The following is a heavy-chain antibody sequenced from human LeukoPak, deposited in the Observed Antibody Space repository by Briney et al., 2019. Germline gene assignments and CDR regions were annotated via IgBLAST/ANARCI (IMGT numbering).Heavy chain of an antibody. V-gene: IGHV3-64*04. D-gene: IGHD1-26*01. CDR2: ISPNGGST. CDR3: ARDKIVGPTTLDY. J-gene: IGHJ4*02. Sequence: SGGSLRLSCSASGFTFSSYAMHWVRQAPGKGLEYVSAISPNGGSTYYADSVKGRFTISRDNAENSLYLQMNSLRADDTAVYYCARDKIVGPTTLDYWGQGTLVTVSS. CDR1: GFTFSSYA.